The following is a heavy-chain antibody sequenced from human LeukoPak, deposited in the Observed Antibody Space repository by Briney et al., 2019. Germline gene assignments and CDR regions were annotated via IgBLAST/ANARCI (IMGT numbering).Heavy chain of an antibody. Sequence: ASVKVSCKASGYTFTSYYMHWVRQAPGQGLEWMGWINPNSGGTNYAQKFQGRVTMTRDTSISTAYMELSRLRSDDTAVYYCARDLGDFWSGSPRYYFDYWGQGTLVTVSS. V-gene: IGHV1-2*02. D-gene: IGHD3-3*01. CDR3: ARDLGDFWSGSPRYYFDY. CDR2: INPNSGGT. CDR1: GYTFTSYY. J-gene: IGHJ4*02.